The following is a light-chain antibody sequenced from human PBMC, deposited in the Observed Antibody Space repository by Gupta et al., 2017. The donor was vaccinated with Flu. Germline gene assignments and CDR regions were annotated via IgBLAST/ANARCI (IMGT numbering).Light chain of an antibody. J-gene: IGKJ2*03. CDR3: QQDDSTPRS. CDR2: WAS. Sequence: DIVMTQSPDSLAVSLGERATINCRSSLSVLYRSNDKNYLAWYQQKIGQPPKMIIYWASTRESGVPDRFSGSGSGTDFTLTISSLQAEDVAVYYCQQDDSTPRSFGQGTRLEI. V-gene: IGKV4-1*01. CDR1: LSVLYRSNDKNY.